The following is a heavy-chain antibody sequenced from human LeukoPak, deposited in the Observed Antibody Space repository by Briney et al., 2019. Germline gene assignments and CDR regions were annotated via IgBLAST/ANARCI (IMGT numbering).Heavy chain of an antibody. J-gene: IGHJ5*02. D-gene: IGHD2-2*01. Sequence: SETLSLTCTVSGGSISSYYWSWIRQPPGKGLEWIGYIYYSGSTNYNPSLKSRVTISVDTSKKQFSLKLSSVPAADTAVYYCARVHGYCSSTSCYNWFDPWGQGTLVTVSS. CDR1: GGSISSYY. CDR3: ARVHGYCSSTSCYNWFDP. CDR2: IYYSGST. V-gene: IGHV4-59*01.